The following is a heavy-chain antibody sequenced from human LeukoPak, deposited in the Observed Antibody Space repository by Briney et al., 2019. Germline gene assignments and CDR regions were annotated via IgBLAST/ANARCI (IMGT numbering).Heavy chain of an antibody. CDR2: INPYSGGT. CDR1: GYTLKDYF. V-gene: IGHV1-2*02. D-gene: IGHD4-11*01. CDR3: ARAALHSLSDYYFYMDV. Sequence: ASVTVSCEASGYTLKDYFTYWVRQAPGQGLEWMGWINPYSGGTDSAENFQGRVTLSRDTSANTAYMELSGLTSDDTAVYYCARAALHSLSDYYFYMDVWGEGTTVTVS. J-gene: IGHJ6*03.